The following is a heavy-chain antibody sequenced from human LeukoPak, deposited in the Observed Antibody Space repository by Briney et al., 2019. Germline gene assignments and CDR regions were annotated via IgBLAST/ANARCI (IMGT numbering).Heavy chain of an antibody. CDR3: SRVSTSGSYGRFDALHI. D-gene: IGHD6-19*01. CDR2: IRSKVYGGTT. Sequence: PGGSLRLSCRTSGFTFGDYALSWFRQAPGKGLEWVGFIRSKVYGGTTEYAASVKGRVIISRDDSESIAYLQMNSLKIEDTVMYYCSRVSTSGSYGRFDALHIWSQGTMVTVSS. CDR1: GFTFGDYA. V-gene: IGHV3-49*03. J-gene: IGHJ3*02.